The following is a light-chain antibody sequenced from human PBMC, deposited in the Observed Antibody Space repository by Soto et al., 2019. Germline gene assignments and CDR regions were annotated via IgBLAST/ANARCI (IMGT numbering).Light chain of an antibody. CDR2: GAS. CDR3: QQYGNAPIT. J-gene: IGKJ5*01. V-gene: IGKV3-20*01. CDR1: QFLSSY. Sequence: EVVLTQSPVTLSLSPGERASLSCRASQFLSSYLAWYQQIPGQAPRLLIYGASTRATGIPDRFSGSGSGTDFTLSISRLEVEDFAVYHCQQYGNAPITFGQGTRLEIK.